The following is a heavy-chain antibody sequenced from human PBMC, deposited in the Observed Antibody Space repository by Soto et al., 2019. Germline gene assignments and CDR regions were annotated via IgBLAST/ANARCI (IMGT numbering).Heavy chain of an antibody. Sequence: GGSLTLSCAASGFTFSSYAMSWVRQAPGKGLEWVAAISGSGGSTYYADSVKGRFTISRTNSNHTLYLQMNSLRAEDKAVYYCAKDIQVVEQGYDYWGQGTLVTVSS. D-gene: IGHD3-22*01. V-gene: IGHV3-23*01. CDR3: AKDIQVVEQGYDY. CDR2: ISGSGGST. J-gene: IGHJ4*02. CDR1: GFTFSSYA.